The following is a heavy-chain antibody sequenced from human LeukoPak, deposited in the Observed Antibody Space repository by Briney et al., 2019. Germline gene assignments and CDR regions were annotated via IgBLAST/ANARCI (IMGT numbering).Heavy chain of an antibody. CDR1: GGSISSYY. J-gene: IGHJ4*02. CDR3: ARSYSGYDAAGLLDY. Sequence: PSETLSLTCTVSGGSISSYYWSWIRQPPGKGLEWIGYIYYSGSTNYNPSLKSRVTISVDTSKNQFSLKLSSVTAADTAVYYCARSYSGYDAAGLLDYWGQGTLVTVSS. D-gene: IGHD5-12*01. V-gene: IGHV4-59*01. CDR2: IYYSGST.